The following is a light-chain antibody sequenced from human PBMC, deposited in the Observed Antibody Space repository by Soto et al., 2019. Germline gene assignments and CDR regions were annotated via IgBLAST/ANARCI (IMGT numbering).Light chain of an antibody. Sequence: DVVMTQSPDSLAVSLGERATIKGKSTLTFLDSFNNKDYLTWYQQKPGQPPKLLIYWASTREFGVPDRFSGSGSGTDFTLTISRLEPEDFAVYYCQQYGSSQTFGQGTNVDIK. CDR3: QQYGSSQT. CDR2: WAS. J-gene: IGKJ1*01. V-gene: IGKV4-1*01. CDR1: LTFLDSFNNKDY.